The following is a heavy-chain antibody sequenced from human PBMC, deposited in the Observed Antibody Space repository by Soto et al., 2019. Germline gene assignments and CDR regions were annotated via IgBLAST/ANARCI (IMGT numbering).Heavy chain of an antibody. CDR1: GFSLSTDDVG. J-gene: IGHJ4*02. D-gene: IGHD6-6*01. CDR2: IYWDDDK. V-gene: IGHV2-5*02. Sequence: SGPTLVNPTQTLTLTCTFSGFSLSTDDVGVGWIRQPPGKALDWLAVIYWDDDKRYSPSLKSRLTITKDTSKNQVLLTMTNMDPVDTATYFCARSKYSISSFDYWGQGALVTVS. CDR3: ARSKYSISSFDY.